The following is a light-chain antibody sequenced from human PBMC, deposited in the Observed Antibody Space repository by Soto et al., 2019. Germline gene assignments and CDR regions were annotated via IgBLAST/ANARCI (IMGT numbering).Light chain of an antibody. Sequence: QPVLTQSPSASASLGASVKLTCTLSSGHSNYANAWHQQQPDTGPRYLMQLNRNGSHSTGDAIPNRFSGSSSGAERYITIPRAEYEAEDDYYCQTWGPGIVIFGGGTKLTVL. J-gene: IGLJ2*01. CDR1: SGHSNYA. CDR3: QTWGPGIVI. V-gene: IGLV4-69*01. CDR2: LNRNGSH.